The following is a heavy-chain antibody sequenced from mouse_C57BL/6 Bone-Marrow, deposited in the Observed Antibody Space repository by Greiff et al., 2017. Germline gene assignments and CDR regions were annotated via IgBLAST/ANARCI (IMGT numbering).Heavy chain of an antibody. V-gene: IGHV3-8*01. D-gene: IGHD1-1*01. Sequence: EVQLQQSGPGLAKPSQTLSLTCSVTGYSITSDYWNWIRKFPGNKLEYMGYISYSGSTYYNPSLKSRISITRDTSKNQYYLQLNSVTTEDTATYYCARWAPHYYGSSYYAMDYWGQGTSVTVSS. J-gene: IGHJ4*01. CDR2: ISYSGST. CDR1: GYSITSDY. CDR3: ARWAPHYYGSSYYAMDY.